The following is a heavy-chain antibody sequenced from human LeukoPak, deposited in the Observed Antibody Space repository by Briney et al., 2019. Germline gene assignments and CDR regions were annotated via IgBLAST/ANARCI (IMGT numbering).Heavy chain of an antibody. CDR2: ITGAGGTT. J-gene: IGHJ4*02. CDR3: AKARDRNLIHYFGS. D-gene: IGHD1-14*01. CDR1: GFTFDDYV. Sequence: PGGSLRLSCAASGFTFDDYVMHWVRQAPGKGLEWVSLITGAGGTTIYADSVKGRFTISRDNSKNSLYLQMNSLRIEDTALYYCAKARDRNLIHYFGSWGQGTLVTVSS. V-gene: IGHV3-43*02.